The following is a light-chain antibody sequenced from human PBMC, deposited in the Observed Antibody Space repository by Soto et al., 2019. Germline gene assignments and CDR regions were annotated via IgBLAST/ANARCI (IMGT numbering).Light chain of an antibody. Sequence: QCALTQSASVSGSPGQSITISCTGTSSDVGNYNYVSWYQQHPGEVPKLIIFNVNNRPSGVSNRFSGSKSGNTASLTISGLQAEDEADYYCSSFTSSTTYVFGTGXRSPS. J-gene: IGLJ1*01. CDR2: NVN. CDR3: SSFTSSTTYV. V-gene: IGLV2-14*01. CDR1: SSDVGNYNY.